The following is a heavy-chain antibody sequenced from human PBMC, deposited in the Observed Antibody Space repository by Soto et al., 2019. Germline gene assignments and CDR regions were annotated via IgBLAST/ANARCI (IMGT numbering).Heavy chain of an antibody. Sequence: QVQLVQSGAEVKKPGASVKVSCKASGYTFTSYGISWVRQAPGQGLEWMGWISAYNGNTNYAQKLQGRVTMTTDTXXSXAXXELRSLRSDDTAVYYCARANYYGSGSYVYYYGMDVWGQGTTVTVSS. J-gene: IGHJ6*02. CDR1: GYTFTSYG. CDR2: ISAYNGNT. V-gene: IGHV1-18*01. CDR3: ARANYYGSGSYVYYYGMDV. D-gene: IGHD3-10*01.